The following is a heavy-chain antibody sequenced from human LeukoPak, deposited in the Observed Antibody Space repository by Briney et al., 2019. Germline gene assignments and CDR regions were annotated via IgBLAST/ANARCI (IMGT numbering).Heavy chain of an antibody. D-gene: IGHD4-11*01. CDR3: ARDLGNTVSP. V-gene: IGHV3-48*03. J-gene: IGHJ5*02. CDR2: ISSSGSTI. Sequence: GGSLRLSCAASGFTFSSYEMNWVRQAPGKGLEWVSYISSSGSTIKYADSVKGRFTISRGNAKNSLYLQMNSLRAEDTAVYYCARDLGNTVSPWGQGTLVTVSS. CDR1: GFTFSSYE.